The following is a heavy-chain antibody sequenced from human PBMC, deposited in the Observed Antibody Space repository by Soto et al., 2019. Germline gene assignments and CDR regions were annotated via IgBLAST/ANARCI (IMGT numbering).Heavy chain of an antibody. CDR3: ARAQFKHYYDSSGYYTDY. V-gene: IGHV1-2*02. Sequence: ASVKVSCKXSGYTFTGYYMHWVRQAPGQGLEWMGWINPNRGGTNYAQKFQGRVTMTRDTSISTAYMELSRLRSDDTAVYYCARAQFKHYYDSSGYYTDYWGQGTLVTVSS. CDR2: INPNRGGT. CDR1: GYTFTGYY. D-gene: IGHD3-22*01. J-gene: IGHJ4*02.